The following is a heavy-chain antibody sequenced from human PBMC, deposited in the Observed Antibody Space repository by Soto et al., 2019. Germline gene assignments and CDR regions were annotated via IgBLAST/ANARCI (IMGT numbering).Heavy chain of an antibody. CDR3: ARAMVRGHYSDYYYGMDV. J-gene: IGHJ6*02. CDR2: INHSGST. V-gene: IGHV4-34*01. D-gene: IGHD3-10*01. Sequence: SETLSLTCAVYGGSFSGYYWSWIRQPPGKGLEWIGEINHSGSTNYNPSLKSRVTISVDRSKNQFSLKLSSVTAADTAVYYCARAMVRGHYSDYYYGMDVWGQGTTVTVSS. CDR1: GGSFSGYY.